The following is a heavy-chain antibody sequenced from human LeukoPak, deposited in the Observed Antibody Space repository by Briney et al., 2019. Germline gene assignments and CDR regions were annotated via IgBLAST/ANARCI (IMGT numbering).Heavy chain of an antibody. D-gene: IGHD5-18*01. CDR2: IYSGGST. Sequence: GGSLRLSCAASGFTVSSNYMSWVRQAPGKGLEWVSVIYSGGSTYYADSVKGRFTISRDNSKNTLYLQMNSLRAEDTAVYYCARDPGYSYGDPVDYWGQGTLVTVSS. J-gene: IGHJ4*02. CDR3: ARDPGYSYGDPVDY. CDR1: GFTVSSNY. V-gene: IGHV3-66*01.